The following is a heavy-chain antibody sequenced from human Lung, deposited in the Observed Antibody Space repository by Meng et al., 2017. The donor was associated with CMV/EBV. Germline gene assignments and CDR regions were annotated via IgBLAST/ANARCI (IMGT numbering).Heavy chain of an antibody. V-gene: IGHV3-23*01. J-gene: IGHJ4*02. CDR3: ARRPTYYGSGSYYEGGFDY. CDR2: IAGNGGST. CDR1: FSRYN. D-gene: IGHD3-10*01. Sequence: FSRYNVNWVRQGRVGGLEWVSGIAGNGGSTYYASSVKGRFTISRDNSRDTVYLHMNSLRDEDTAIYYCARRPTYYGSGSYYEGGFDYWGQGTLVTVSS.